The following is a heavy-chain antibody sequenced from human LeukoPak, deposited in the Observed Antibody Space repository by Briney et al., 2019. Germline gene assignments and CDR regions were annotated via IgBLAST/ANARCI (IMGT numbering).Heavy chain of an antibody. J-gene: IGHJ4*02. CDR1: GFTFSSYG. V-gene: IGHV3-30*18. CDR3: AKSSSWYVGYFDY. Sequence: GGSLRLSCAASGFTFSSYGMHWVRQAPGKGLEWVAVISYDGSNKYYADSVKGRFTISRDNSKNTLYLQMNSLRAEDTAVYYCAKSSSWYVGYFDYWGQGTLVTVSS. CDR2: ISYDGSNK. D-gene: IGHD6-13*01.